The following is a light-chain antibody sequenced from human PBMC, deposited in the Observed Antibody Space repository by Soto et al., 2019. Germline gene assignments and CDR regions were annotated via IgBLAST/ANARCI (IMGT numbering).Light chain of an antibody. CDR3: QSYHSNFLTMI. CDR2: NNT. Sequence: QAVVTQPPSVSGAPGQRVTISCTGSNSNIGAGYDVHWYQHFPGTAPRLLIYNNTNRPSGVPDRFSGSKSGTSASLAITGLQAEDEADYYCQSYHSNFLTMIFGVGTTLTVL. J-gene: IGLJ2*01. CDR1: NSNIGAGYD. V-gene: IGLV1-40*01.